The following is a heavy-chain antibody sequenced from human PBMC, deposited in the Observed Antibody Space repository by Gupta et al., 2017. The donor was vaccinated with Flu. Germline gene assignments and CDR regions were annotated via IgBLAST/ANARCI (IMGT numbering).Heavy chain of an antibody. D-gene: IGHD4-4*01. CDR3: ARDRSLYSTGIDY. J-gene: IGHJ4*02. CDR1: GFTFINYE. CDR2: INSPGTTI. Sequence: EVQLVESGGGLVEPGGSLELSCAASGFTFINYEFNWVRQAPGKGLEWLSYINSPGTTIYYADSVKGRFTISRDNAKNSLSLQMYSLRAEDTAVYYCARDRSLYSTGIDYWGQGTLVTVSS. V-gene: IGHV3-48*03.